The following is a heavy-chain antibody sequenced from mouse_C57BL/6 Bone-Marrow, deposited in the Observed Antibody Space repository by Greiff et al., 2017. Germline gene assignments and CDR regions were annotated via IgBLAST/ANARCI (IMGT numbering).Heavy chain of an antibody. CDR2: IDPNSGGT. CDR1: GYTFTSYW. Sequence: VQLQQPGAELVKPGASVKLSCKASGYTFTSYWIHWVKQRPGRGLEWIGRIDPNSGGTKYNEKFKSKATLTVDKPSSTAYMQLSSLTSEDSAVYYCAHGNYRCWYFAVWGTGTTVTVSS. CDR3: AHGNYRCWYFAV. D-gene: IGHD2-1*01. V-gene: IGHV1-72*01. J-gene: IGHJ1*03.